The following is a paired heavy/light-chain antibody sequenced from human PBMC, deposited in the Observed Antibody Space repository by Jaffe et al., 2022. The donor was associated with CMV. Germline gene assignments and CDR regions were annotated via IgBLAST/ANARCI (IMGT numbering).Heavy chain of an antibody. CDR3: AHENARGAFDI. CDR2: IDPSDSST. D-gene: IGHD2-2*01. Sequence: EAQLVQSGAEVKKPGESLTISCAGSQHIFGNYWITWVRQLPGQGLEWMGRIDPSDSSTTYSPSFQGHVTLSADKSITTAYLQWTTLAASDTAKYFCAHENARGAFDIWGQGTMVTVSS. CDR1: QHIFGNYW. V-gene: IGHV5-10-1*03. J-gene: IGHJ3*02.
Light chain of an antibody. CDR1: TNDVGAYNL. CDR3: CSYAAGSTFLL. J-gene: IGLJ2*01. Sequence: QSVLTQPASVSGSPGQSITIPCTGTTNDVGAYNLVSWYQQLPGEAPKLLIYEVTERPSGVSHRFSGSKSGTTASLTISGLQAEDEADYFCCSYAAGSTFLLFGGGTTLTVL. V-gene: IGLV2-23*02. CDR2: EVT.